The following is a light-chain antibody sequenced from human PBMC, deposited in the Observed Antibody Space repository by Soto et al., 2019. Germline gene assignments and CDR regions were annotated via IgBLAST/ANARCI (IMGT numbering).Light chain of an antibody. Sequence: QSALTQPDSVSGSPGQSIAISCTGSSNDVGDHNYVSWYQQHPGKVPKYIIFDVTSRPSGISTRFFGSKSGNTAFLTISGLQPEDEADYYCSSYTRGVIFGGGTKLTVL. V-gene: IGLV2-14*03. CDR1: SNDVGDHNY. CDR3: SSYTRGVI. J-gene: IGLJ2*01. CDR2: DVT.